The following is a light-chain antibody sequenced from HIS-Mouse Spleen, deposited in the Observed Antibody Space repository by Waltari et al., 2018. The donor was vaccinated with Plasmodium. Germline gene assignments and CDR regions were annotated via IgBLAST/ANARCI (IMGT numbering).Light chain of an antibody. CDR2: GKN. CDR3: NSRDSSGNHLV. V-gene: IGLV3-19*01. Sequence: SSELTQDPAVSVALGQTVRITCQGDSLRSYYASWYQQKPGQAPVLVIYGKNNRPSGIPDRFSGSSSGNTASLTITGAQAEEEADDYCNSRDSSGNHLVFGGGTKLTVL. CDR1: SLRSYY. J-gene: IGLJ2*01.